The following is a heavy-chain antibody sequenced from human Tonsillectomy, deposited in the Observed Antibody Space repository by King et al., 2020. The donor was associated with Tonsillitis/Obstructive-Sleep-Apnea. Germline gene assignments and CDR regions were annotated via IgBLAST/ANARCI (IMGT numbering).Heavy chain of an antibody. CDR3: ARVRTSSPVYNLDY. Sequence: VQLVESGGGLVQPGGSLRLSCAASGFTFSDHYMDWVRQAPGKGLEWVGRTRNKAHSCTTEYAASVKGRFTISRDDSENSLYLQMNSLKTEDTAVYYCARVRTSSPVYNLDYWGQGTLVTVSS. D-gene: IGHD1-14*01. V-gene: IGHV3-72*01. CDR1: GFTFSDHY. CDR2: TRNKAHSCTT. J-gene: IGHJ4*02.